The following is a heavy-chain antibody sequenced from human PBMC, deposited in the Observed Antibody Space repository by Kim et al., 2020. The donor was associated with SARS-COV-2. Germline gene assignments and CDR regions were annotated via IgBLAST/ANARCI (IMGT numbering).Heavy chain of an antibody. D-gene: IGHD6-13*01. J-gene: IGHJ5*02. CDR3: AKDAAAGADWFDP. Sequence: YADSLQGRFTISRDQSKNTLFLQMNSLRAVDTAVYYCAKDAAAGADWFDPSCHGTLFTVSS. V-gene: IGHV3-33*03.